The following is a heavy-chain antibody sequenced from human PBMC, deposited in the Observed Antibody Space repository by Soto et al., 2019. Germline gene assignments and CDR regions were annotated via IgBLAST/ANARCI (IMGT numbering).Heavy chain of an antibody. CDR2: MYNTGST. CDR3: ARDLWGYCGTDCYPLDV. V-gene: IGHV4-4*02. D-gene: IGHD2-21*02. J-gene: IGHJ6*02. Sequence: PSETLCLTCAVSGGYISSSNWWSWISPTPGKGLEWIGDMYNTGSTNYNPSLKSRVTISVDTSKNQFPLKLNSVTAADTAVYYCARDLWGYCGTDCYPLDVWGQGTTVTVSS. CDR1: GGYISSSNW.